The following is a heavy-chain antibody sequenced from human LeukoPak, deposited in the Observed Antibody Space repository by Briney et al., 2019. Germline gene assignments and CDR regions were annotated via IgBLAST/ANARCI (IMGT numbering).Heavy chain of an antibody. CDR2: SRNKVQSYTT. J-gene: IGHJ4*02. D-gene: IGHD3-9*01. CDR1: GFTFSDYY. CDR3: AKDYDILTGYPEYYFDY. Sequence: PGGSLRLSCAASGFTFSDYYMDWVRQAPGKGLEWVARSRNKVQSYTTEYAASVKGRFTVSRDDSKNSLYLQMNSLKTEDTAVYYCAKDYDILTGYPEYYFDYWGQGTLVTVSS. V-gene: IGHV3-72*01.